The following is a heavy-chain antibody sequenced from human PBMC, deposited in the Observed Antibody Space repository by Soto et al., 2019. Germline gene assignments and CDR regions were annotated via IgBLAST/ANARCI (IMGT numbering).Heavy chain of an antibody. V-gene: IGHV3-74*01. D-gene: IGHD2-2*01. CDR2: INSDGSST. CDR1: GFTFSSYW. J-gene: IGHJ6*03. Sequence: GGSLRLSCAASGFTFSSYWMHWVRQAPGKGLVWVSRINSDGSSTSYADSVKGRFTISRDNAKNTLYLQMNSLRAEDTAVYYCAGAGCSSTSCYYYYYYMDVWGKGTTVTVSS. CDR3: AGAGCSSTSCYYYYYYMDV.